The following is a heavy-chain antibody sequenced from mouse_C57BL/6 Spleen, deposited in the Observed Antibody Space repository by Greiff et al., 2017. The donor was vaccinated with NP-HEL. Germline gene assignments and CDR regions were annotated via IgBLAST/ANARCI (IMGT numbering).Heavy chain of an antibody. J-gene: IGHJ2*01. CDR2: IDPETGGT. V-gene: IGHV1-15*01. CDR3: TRQSFSLLSDY. CDR1: GYTFTDYE. Sequence: QVQLKQSGAELVRPGASVTLSCKASGYTFTDYEMHWVKQTPVHGLEWIGAIDPETGGTAYNQKFKGKAILTADKSSSTAYMELRSLTSEDSAVYYCTRQSFSLLSDYWGQGTTLTVSS. D-gene: IGHD2-1*01.